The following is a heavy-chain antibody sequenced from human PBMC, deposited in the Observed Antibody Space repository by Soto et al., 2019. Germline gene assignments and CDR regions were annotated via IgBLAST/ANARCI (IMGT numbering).Heavy chain of an antibody. V-gene: IGHV3-30*18. J-gene: IGHJ3*02. CDR1: GFTFSSYG. CDR2: ISYDGSNK. D-gene: IGHD6-13*01. Sequence: GGSLRLSCAASGFTFSSYGMHWVRQAPGKGLEWVAVISYDGSNKYYADSVKGRFTISRDNSKNTLYLQMNSLRAEDTAVYYCAKDGAAATAGAFDIWGQGTMVTVSS. CDR3: AKDGAAATAGAFDI.